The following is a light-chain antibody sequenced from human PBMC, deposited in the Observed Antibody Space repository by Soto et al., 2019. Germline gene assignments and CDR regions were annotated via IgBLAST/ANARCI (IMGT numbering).Light chain of an antibody. Sequence: IVLTQSPATLSLSPGQRATLSCRASQSVSNNYLAWYQQKPGQAPRLLIYGASNRATGIPDRFSGSASGTDSTLTISRLEPEDFVVYYCQQYGSSGTFGQGTKVDIK. V-gene: IGKV3-20*01. CDR1: QSVSNNY. J-gene: IGKJ1*01. CDR2: GAS. CDR3: QQYGSSGT.